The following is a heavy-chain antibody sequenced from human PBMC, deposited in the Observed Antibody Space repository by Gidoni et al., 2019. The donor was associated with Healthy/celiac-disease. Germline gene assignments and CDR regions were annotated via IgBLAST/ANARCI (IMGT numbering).Heavy chain of an antibody. CDR2: IIPIFGTA. D-gene: IGHD3-10*01. V-gene: IGHV1-69*01. Sequence: VQLVQSGAEVQKPGSSVKVYCKASGGTVSSYSISWVRQATGPGLEWMGGIIPIFGTANYAQKFQGTVTITADESTSTPYMELSSLRSEDTAVDYCAREGKLGEDWYFDLWGRGTLVTVSS. CDR1: GGTVSSYS. CDR3: AREGKLGEDWYFDL. J-gene: IGHJ2*01.